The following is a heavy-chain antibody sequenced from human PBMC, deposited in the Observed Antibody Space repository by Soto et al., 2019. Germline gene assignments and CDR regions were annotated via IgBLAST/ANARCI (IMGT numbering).Heavy chain of an antibody. Sequence: QVQLVQSGAEVKKPGSSVKVSCKASGGTFSSYTISWVRQAPGQGLEWMGRIIPILGIANYAQKFQGRVTITADKSTSTDYMELSSLGSEDTAVYYCARGYCSSTSCPADYWGQGTLVTVSS. J-gene: IGHJ4*02. CDR2: IIPILGIA. CDR3: ARGYCSSTSCPADY. D-gene: IGHD2-2*01. V-gene: IGHV1-69*02. CDR1: GGTFSSYT.